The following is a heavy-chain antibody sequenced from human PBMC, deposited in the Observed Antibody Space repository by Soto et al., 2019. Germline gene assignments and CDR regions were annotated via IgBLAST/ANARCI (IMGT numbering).Heavy chain of an antibody. D-gene: IGHD2-21*02. Sequence: QVTLKESGPVLVKPTETLTLTCTVSGFSLSNVRMGVSWIRQPPGKALEWLAHIYAIDVEAYSTSLKTRLTISKDTSKSQVVLTMTNMDPMDTATYYCVRPTPYCGGDCYPDYWGQGTRVTVSS. CDR3: VRPTPYCGGDCYPDY. CDR2: IYAIDVE. V-gene: IGHV2-26*01. J-gene: IGHJ4*02. CDR1: GFSLSNVRMG.